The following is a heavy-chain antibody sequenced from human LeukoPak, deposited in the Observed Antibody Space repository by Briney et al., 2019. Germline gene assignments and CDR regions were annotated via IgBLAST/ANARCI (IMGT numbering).Heavy chain of an antibody. J-gene: IGHJ4*02. CDR3: AREDGTRFDY. CDR1: GGSVSSGSYY. V-gene: IGHV4-61*01. Sequence: PSETLSLTCTVSGGSVSSGSYYWSWIRQPPGKGLEWIGCIYYSGSTNYNPSLKSRVTISVDTSKNQFSLKLSSVTAADTAVYYCAREDGTRFDYWGQGTLVTVSS. D-gene: IGHD2-2*01. CDR2: IYYSGST.